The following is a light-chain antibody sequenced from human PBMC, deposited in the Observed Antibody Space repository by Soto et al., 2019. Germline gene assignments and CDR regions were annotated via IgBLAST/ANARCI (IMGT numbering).Light chain of an antibody. CDR1: SSDVGAYNY. V-gene: IGLV2-8*01. J-gene: IGLJ2*01. CDR3: SSYAGSNNLV. Sequence: QSALTQPPSASGSPGQSVTISRTGTSSDVGAYNYVSWYQQHPGKAPKLMIYEVSQRPSGVPDRFSGSKSGNTASLTVSGLQAEDEADYYCSSYAGSNNLVFGGGTKLTVL. CDR2: EVS.